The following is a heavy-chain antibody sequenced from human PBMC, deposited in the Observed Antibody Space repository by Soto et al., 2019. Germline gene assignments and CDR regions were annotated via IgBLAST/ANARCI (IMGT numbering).Heavy chain of an antibody. CDR1: GDSISSNH. V-gene: IGHV4-59*04. Sequence: QVQLQESGPGLVKPSETLSLTCTVSGDSISSNHWSWIRQPPGKGLEWLGYIFYSGITYYNPSLKSGVTISVDTSKTHFPLERGSVTAADTAMYYCETYSAGGGGRGYWGQGTLVTVSS. CDR3: ETYSAGGGGRGY. J-gene: IGHJ4*02. D-gene: IGHD3-16*01. CDR2: IFYSGIT.